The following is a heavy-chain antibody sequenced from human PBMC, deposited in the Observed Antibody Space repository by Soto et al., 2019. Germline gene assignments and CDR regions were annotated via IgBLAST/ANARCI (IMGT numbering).Heavy chain of an antibody. J-gene: IGHJ4*02. CDR2: ISSSGSTI. CDR3: AKDLVGPMVDPLGFDY. D-gene: IGHD3-10*01. Sequence: GGSLRLSCAASGFTFSDYYMSWIRQAPGKGLEWVSYISSSGSTIYYADSVKGRFTISRDNAKNSLYLQMNSLRAEDTAVYYCAKDLVGPMVDPLGFDYWGQGTLVTVSS. CDR1: GFTFSDYY. V-gene: IGHV3-11*01.